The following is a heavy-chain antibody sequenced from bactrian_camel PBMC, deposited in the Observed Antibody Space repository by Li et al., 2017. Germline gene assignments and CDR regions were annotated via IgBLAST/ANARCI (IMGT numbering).Heavy chain of an antibody. D-gene: IGHD5*01. V-gene: IGHV3S10*01. J-gene: IGHJ4*01. Sequence: VQLVESGGGLVQPGGSLRLSCVAYGLSFSSYYMSWVRQAPGKGLEWVSAISSEGNTHYANSVKGRFTISRENAKNTLYLQLNSLKTEDTAMYYCAKARQTVRFRTTDWDNEYSYWGQGTQVTVS. CDR2: ISSEGNT. CDR1: GLSFSSYY. CDR3: AKARQTVRFRTTDWDNEYSY.